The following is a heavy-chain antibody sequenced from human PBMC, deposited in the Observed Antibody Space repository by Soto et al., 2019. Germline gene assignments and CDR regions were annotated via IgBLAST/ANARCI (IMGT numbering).Heavy chain of an antibody. Sequence: QGQLVESGGGVVQPGRSLRLSCAASGFTFSNFAMHWVRQAPGKGLEWVAFISYDGSDKFYADSVKGRFTISRDNSKNTLYLQMNSLRTEHTAVYYCAREAGTAFDYWGQGTLVTVSS. CDR3: AREAGTAFDY. D-gene: IGHD1-7*01. CDR2: ISYDGSDK. CDR1: GFTFSNFA. J-gene: IGHJ4*02. V-gene: IGHV3-30*04.